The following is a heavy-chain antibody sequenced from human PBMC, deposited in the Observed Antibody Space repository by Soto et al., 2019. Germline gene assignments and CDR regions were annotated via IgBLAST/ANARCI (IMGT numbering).Heavy chain of an antibody. Sequence: GGSLRLSCTASGSTFGDYAMSWVRQAPGKGLEWVGFIRSEVYGGTTAYAASVKGRFTISRDDSKSIAYLQMNSLKTEDTAVYYCTRDWDTMIVVVDSWGQGTLVTVSS. CDR2: IRSEVYGGTT. CDR3: TRDWDTMIVVVDS. V-gene: IGHV3-49*04. D-gene: IGHD3-22*01. J-gene: IGHJ4*02. CDR1: GSTFGDYA.